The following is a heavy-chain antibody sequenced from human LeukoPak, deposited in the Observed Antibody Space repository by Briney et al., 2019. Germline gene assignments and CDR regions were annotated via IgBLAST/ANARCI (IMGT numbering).Heavy chain of an antibody. Sequence: GGSLRLSCAASGFTFSSYGMRWVRQAPGKGLEWVSGISGSGGRKYYADLVKGRFTISRDNSKNTLFLQMNSLRAEDTAVYYCAKDCYTEWLGLYDFDYWGQGTLVTVSS. CDR1: GFTFSSYG. D-gene: IGHD6-19*01. V-gene: IGHV3-23*01. J-gene: IGHJ4*02. CDR2: ISGSGGRK. CDR3: AKDCYTEWLGLYDFDY.